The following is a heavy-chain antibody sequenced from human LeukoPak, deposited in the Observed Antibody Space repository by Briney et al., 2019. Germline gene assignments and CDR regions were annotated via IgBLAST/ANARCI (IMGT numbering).Heavy chain of an antibody. V-gene: IGHV4-39*01. CDR1: GGSISSSSYY. J-gene: IGHJ4*02. D-gene: IGHD5-18*01. CDR3: ARQAGYSYGYVGYYFDS. Sequence: PSETLSLTCTVSGGSISSSSYYWVWIRQPPGKGLEWIGSIFYSGSTYYNPSLKMRVTISLDPSKNQFSLKLSSVTAADTAMYYCARQAGYSYGYVGYYFDSWGQGTLVTVSS. CDR2: IFYSGST.